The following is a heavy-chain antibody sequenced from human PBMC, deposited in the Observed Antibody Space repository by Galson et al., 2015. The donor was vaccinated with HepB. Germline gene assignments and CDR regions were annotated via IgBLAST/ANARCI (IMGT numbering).Heavy chain of an antibody. D-gene: IGHD1-26*01. Sequence: LRLSCAASGFTVSSNYMSWVRQAPGKGLEWVSVIYSSGSTYYADSVKGRFTISRDNSKNTLYLQMNSLRAEDTAVYYCARTPPRSTYFDYWGQGTLVTVSS. V-gene: IGHV3-53*01. CDR1: GFTVSSNY. J-gene: IGHJ4*02. CDR3: ARTPPRSTYFDY. CDR2: IYSSGST.